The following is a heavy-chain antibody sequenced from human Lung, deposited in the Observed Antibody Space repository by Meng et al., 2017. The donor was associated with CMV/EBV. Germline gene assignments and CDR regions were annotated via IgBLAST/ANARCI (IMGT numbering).Heavy chain of an antibody. D-gene: IGHD6-19*01. CDR2: INSYTGGT. CDR3: ARAIAVAGTAPFDY. CDR1: GYTFTGYH. Sequence: ASVXVSCTASGYTFTGYHIHWVRQAPGQGLQWMGWINSYTGGTISAQKFQGRVTMTRDTSISTASMELRRLTSDDTAVYFCARAIAVAGTAPFDYWGQETLVTVSS. V-gene: IGHV1-2*02. J-gene: IGHJ4*02.